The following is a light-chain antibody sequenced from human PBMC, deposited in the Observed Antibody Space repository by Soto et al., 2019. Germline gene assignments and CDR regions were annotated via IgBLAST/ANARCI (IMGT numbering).Light chain of an antibody. CDR3: CSYAPISTVV. CDR1: SSDVGSYNL. V-gene: IGLV2-23*01. Sequence: QSVLTQPASVSGSPGQSITISCTGTSSDVGSYNLVSWYQQHPGKAPKLMIYEDNKRPSGVSNRFSGSKSGNTASLTMSGLQAEDEAHYYCCSYAPISTVVFGGGTQLTVL. J-gene: IGLJ7*01. CDR2: EDN.